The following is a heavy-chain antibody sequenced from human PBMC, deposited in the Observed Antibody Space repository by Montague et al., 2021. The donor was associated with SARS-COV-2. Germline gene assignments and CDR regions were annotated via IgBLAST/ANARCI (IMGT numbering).Heavy chain of an antibody. D-gene: IGHD6-19*01. J-gene: IGHJ6*02. CDR3: ARAIGSMYSSGWYYYYYGMDV. CDR2: IHYSGST. CDR1: GGSISSYY. Sequence: SETLSLTCTVSGGSISSYYWSWIRQPPGKGLEWIGYIHYSGSTNHNPSLKSRVTISVDTSKNQFSLKLSSVTAADTAVYYCARAIGSMYSSGWYYYYYGMDVWGQGTTVTVSS. V-gene: IGHV4-59*01.